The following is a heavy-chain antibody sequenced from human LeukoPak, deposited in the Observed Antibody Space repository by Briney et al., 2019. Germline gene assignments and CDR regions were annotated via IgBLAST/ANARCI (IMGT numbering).Heavy chain of an antibody. Sequence: SETLSLTCSVSGGSISNWYWNWIRQPPGKGLEWIGSIYHSGSTYYNPSLKSRVTISVDTSKNQFSLKLSSVTAADTAVYYCARLSPPLLRWYQLPPDAFDIWGQGTMVTVSS. V-gene: IGHV4-59*08. CDR3: ARLSPPLLRWYQLPPDAFDI. D-gene: IGHD2-2*01. CDR2: IYHSGST. CDR1: GGSISNWY. J-gene: IGHJ3*02.